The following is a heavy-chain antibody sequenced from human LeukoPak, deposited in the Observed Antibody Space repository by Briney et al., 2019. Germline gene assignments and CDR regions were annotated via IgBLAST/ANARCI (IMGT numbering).Heavy chain of an antibody. CDR2: IRRDGSER. CDR3: ARSPGDWNYSFDY. D-gene: IGHD1-7*01. CDR1: GFTFSSNW. Sequence: GGSLRLSCAASGFTFSSNWMSWVRQAPGKGLEWVANIRRDGSERFYVDSVKGRFTISRDNAKNSLYLQMNSLRAEDTGVYYCARSPGDWNYSFDYWGQGTLVTVSS. V-gene: IGHV3-7*01. J-gene: IGHJ4*02.